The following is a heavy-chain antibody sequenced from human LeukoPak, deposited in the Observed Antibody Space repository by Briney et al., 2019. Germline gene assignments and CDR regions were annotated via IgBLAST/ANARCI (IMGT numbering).Heavy chain of an antibody. Sequence: ASVKVSCKASGGTFSSYAISWVRQAPGQGLEWMGGIIPIFGTANYAQKFQGRVTITADGSTSTAYMELSSLRSEDTAVYYCARDRTSKDGYNQGSVYFDYWGQGTLVTVSS. D-gene: IGHD5-24*01. CDR3: ARDRTSKDGYNQGSVYFDY. V-gene: IGHV1-69*13. CDR1: GGTFSSYA. J-gene: IGHJ4*02. CDR2: IIPIFGTA.